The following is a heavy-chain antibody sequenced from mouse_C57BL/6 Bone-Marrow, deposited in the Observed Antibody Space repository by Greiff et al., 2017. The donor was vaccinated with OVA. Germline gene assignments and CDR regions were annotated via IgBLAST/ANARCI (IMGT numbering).Heavy chain of an antibody. CDR3: ARPLYYGNSYWYCDV. CDR2: ISSGGSYT. CDR1: GFTFSSYG. Sequence: EVMLVESGGDLVKPGGSLKLSCAASGFTFSSYGMSWVRQTPDKRLEWVATISSGGSYTYYPDSVKGRFTISRDNAKNTLYLQMSSLKSEDTAMYYGARPLYYGNSYWYCDVWGTGTTVTVSA. J-gene: IGHJ1*03. V-gene: IGHV5-6*01. D-gene: IGHD2-1*01.